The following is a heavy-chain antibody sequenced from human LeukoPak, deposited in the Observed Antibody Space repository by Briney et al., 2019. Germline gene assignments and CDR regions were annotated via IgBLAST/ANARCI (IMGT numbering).Heavy chain of an antibody. Sequence: GGSLRLSCAGSGYSFRSHSMNWVRQAPGKGLEWVSYISSISHYIYYADSVKGRFTISRDNAKNSLYLQMNSLRAEDTALYYCTRDYYDSSGLPFDYWGQGTLVTVSS. D-gene: IGHD3-22*01. CDR2: ISSISHYI. J-gene: IGHJ4*02. CDR3: TRDYYDSSGLPFDY. V-gene: IGHV3-21*01. CDR1: GYSFRSHS.